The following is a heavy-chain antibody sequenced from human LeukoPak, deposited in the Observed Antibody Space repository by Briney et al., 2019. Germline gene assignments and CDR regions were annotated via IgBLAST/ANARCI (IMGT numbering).Heavy chain of an antibody. V-gene: IGHV3-23*01. CDR2: ISGSGGST. J-gene: IGHJ3*02. Sequence: PGGSLRLSCAASGFTFSSYAMSWVRQAPGKGLEWVSAISGSGGSTYYADSVKGRFTISRDNSKNTLYLQMNSLRAEDTAVYYCAKDRGYYSSTSCLIDAFDIWGQGTMVTVSS. D-gene: IGHD2-2*01. CDR3: AKDRGYYSSTSCLIDAFDI. CDR1: GFTFSSYA.